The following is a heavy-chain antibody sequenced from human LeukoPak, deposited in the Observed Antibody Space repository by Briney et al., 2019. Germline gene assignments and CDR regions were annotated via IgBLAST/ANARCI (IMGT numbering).Heavy chain of an antibody. Sequence: GGSLRLSCAASGFTFTSYNMIWVRQAPGKGLEWVSCISGKREYIIYGDSVKGRFIISRDNAKNSVFLQMNSLRAEDTAVYYCAREGTGTWDDAFDIWGQGTMVTVSS. CDR2: ISGKREYI. CDR3: AREGTGTWDDAFDI. V-gene: IGHV3-21*01. CDR1: GFTFTSYN. D-gene: IGHD3-10*01. J-gene: IGHJ3*02.